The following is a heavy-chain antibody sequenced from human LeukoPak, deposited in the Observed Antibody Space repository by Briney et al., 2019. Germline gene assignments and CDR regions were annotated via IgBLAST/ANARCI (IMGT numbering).Heavy chain of an antibody. CDR2: XXXXXXXXAT. J-gene: IGHJ6*04. CDR3: TSPLAPHLAVAGSYYYYGMDV. CDR1: GFTFSGSA. Sequence: GGSLRLSCAASGFTFSGSAMHWVRQASGKGXXXXXXXXXXXXXXATAYAASVKGRFTISRDDSKNTAYLQMNSLKTEDTAVYYCTSPLAPHLAVAGSYYYYGMDVWGKGTTVTVSS. V-gene: IGHV3-73*01. D-gene: IGHD6-19*01.